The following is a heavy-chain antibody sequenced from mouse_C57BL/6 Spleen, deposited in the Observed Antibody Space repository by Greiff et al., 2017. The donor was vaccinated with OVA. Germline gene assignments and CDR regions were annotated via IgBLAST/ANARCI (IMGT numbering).Heavy chain of an antibody. D-gene: IGHD1-1*01. V-gene: IGHV1-81*01. J-gene: IGHJ3*01. CDR3: ARSDGSSFFFAY. CDR1: GYTFTSYG. Sequence: QFQLQQSGAELARPGASVKLSCKASGYTFTSYGISWVKQRTGQGLEWIGEIYPRSGNTYYNEKFKGKATLTADKSSSTAYMELRSLTSEDSAVYFCARSDGSSFFFAYWGQGTLVTVSA. CDR2: IYPRSGNT.